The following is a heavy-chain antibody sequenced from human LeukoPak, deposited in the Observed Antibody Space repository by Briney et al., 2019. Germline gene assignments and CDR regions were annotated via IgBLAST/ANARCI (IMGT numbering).Heavy chain of an antibody. V-gene: IGHV5-51*01. CDR2: IYPGDSDT. Sequence: GESLKISCKDSGYSFTSYWIGWVRQVPGKGLELMGIIYPGDSDTRYSPSFQGQVTISADKSINTAYLQWSSLKASDTAIYYCARRGEAVDPFDYWGQGTLVTVSS. CDR1: GYSFTSYW. J-gene: IGHJ4*02. CDR3: ARRGEAVDPFDY. D-gene: IGHD2-15*01.